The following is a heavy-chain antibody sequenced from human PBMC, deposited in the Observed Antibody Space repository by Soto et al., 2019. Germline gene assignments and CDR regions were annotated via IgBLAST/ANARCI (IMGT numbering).Heavy chain of an antibody. CDR1: GFTFSNDW. D-gene: IGHD6-13*01. CDR3: TRGAPSGTFYDY. V-gene: IGHV3-15*01. J-gene: IGHJ4*02. Sequence: KPGGSLRLSCAASGFTFSNDWMTWVRQAPGKGLEWIGRIKSKRDGGTIDDAAPVRGRFTISRDDSTNTLYLQMNNLKTEDTAIYYCTRGAPSGTFYDYWGQGTLVTVSS. CDR2: IKSKRDGGTI.